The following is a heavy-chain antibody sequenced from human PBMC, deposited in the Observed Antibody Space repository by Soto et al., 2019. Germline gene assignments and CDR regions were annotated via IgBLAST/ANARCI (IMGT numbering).Heavy chain of an antibody. CDR2: ISYDGSNK. V-gene: IGHV3-30*18. J-gene: IGHJ6*02. CDR1: GFTFSSYG. D-gene: IGHD3-10*01. CDR3: AKPSLLWFGELLYPTAYYYYGMXV. Sequence: PGGSLRLSCAASGFTFSSYGMHWVRQAPGKGLEWVAVISYDGSNKYYADSVKGRFTISRDNSKNTLYPQMNSLRAEDTAVYYCAKPSLLWFGELLYPTAYYYYGMXVWSQGTTVTVSS.